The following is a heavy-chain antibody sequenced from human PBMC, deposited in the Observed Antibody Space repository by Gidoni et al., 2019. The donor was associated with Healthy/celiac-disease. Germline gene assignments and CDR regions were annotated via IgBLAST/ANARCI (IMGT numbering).Heavy chain of an antibody. CDR2: IIPILGIA. CDR3: ARGGTATLMYSFDY. CDR1: GVTFSSYT. J-gene: IGHJ4*02. Sequence: QVQLVQSGAEVKKPGSSVKVSCKASGVTFSSYTISWVRQAPGQGLEWMGRIIPILGIANYAQKFQCRVTITADRSTSTAYMELSSLRSEDTAVYYCARGGTATLMYSFDYWGQGTLVTVSS. D-gene: IGHD5-12*01. V-gene: IGHV1-69*02.